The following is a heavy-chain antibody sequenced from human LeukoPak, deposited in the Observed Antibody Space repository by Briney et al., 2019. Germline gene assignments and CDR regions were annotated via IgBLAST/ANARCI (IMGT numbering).Heavy chain of an antibody. CDR1: GGTFSSYA. Sequence: SVKVSCKASGGTFSSYAISWVRQATGQGLEWMGGIIPIFGTANYAQKFQGRVTITTDESTSTAYMALSSLRSEDTAVYYCARGAAAPSENWFDPWGQGTLVTVSS. CDR3: ARGAAAPSENWFDP. CDR2: IIPIFGTA. V-gene: IGHV1-69*05. J-gene: IGHJ5*02. D-gene: IGHD2-2*01.